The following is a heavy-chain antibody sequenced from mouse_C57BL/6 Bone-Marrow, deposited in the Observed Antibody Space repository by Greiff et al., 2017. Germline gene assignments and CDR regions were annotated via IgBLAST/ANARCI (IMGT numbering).Heavy chain of an antibody. J-gene: IGHJ4*01. Sequence: EVHLVESGGGLVQPKGSLKLSCAASGFSFNTYAMNWVRQAPGKGLEWVARIRSKSNNYATYYAESVKDRFTISRDDSESMLYLQMNNLKTEDTAMYDCKLLSCAMDYWGQGTSVTVSS. V-gene: IGHV10-1*01. CDR2: IRSKSNNYAT. CDR3: KLLSCAMDY. CDR1: GFSFNTYA. D-gene: IGHD1-1*01.